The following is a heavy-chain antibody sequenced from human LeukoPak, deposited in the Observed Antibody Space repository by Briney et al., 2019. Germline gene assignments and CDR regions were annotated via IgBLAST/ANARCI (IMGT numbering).Heavy chain of an antibody. CDR1: GFTFSSYA. CDR3: AKGRTAYCSSTSCCTSDY. J-gene: IGHJ4*02. Sequence: PGASLRLSCAASGFTFSSYAMSWVRQAPGKGLEWVSAISGSGGSTYYADSVKGRFTISRDNSKNTLYLQMNSLRAEDTAVYYCAKGRTAYCSSTSCCTSDYWGQGTLVTVSS. CDR2: ISGSGGST. D-gene: IGHD2-2*02. V-gene: IGHV3-23*01.